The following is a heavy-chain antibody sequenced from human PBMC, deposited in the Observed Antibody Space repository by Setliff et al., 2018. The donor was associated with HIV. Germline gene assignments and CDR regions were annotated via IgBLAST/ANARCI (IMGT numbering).Heavy chain of an antibody. V-gene: IGHV1-69*05. Sequence: GASVKVSCKTSGGTFSGYVLIWVRQAPGQGLEWMGGIIPLFGTANYAQKFQGRVTITTDKSTSTAYMELSSLRSDDTAVYYCARDEPKNTEAAPAYWGQGTLVTAPQ. CDR2: IIPLFGTA. J-gene: IGHJ4*02. D-gene: IGHD6-6*01. CDR3: ARDEPKNTEAAPAY. CDR1: GGTFSGYV.